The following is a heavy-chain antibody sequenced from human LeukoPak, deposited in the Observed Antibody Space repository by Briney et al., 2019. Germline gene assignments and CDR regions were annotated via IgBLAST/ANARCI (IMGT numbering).Heavy chain of an antibody. CDR3: ARVNSSSRRGPFDY. CDR2: IYYSGST. J-gene: IGHJ4*02. CDR1: GGSISSYY. D-gene: IGHD6-13*01. Sequence: SQTLSLTCTVSGGSISSYYWSWIRQPPGKGLEWLGYIYYSGSTNYNPSLKSRVTISVDTSKNQFSLKLSSVTAADTAVYYCARVNSSSRRGPFDYWGQGTLVTVSS. V-gene: IGHV4-59*01.